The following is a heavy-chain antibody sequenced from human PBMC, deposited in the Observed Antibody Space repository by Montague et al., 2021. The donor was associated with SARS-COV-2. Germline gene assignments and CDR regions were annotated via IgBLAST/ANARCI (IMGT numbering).Heavy chain of an antibody. CDR2: IYWDDDE. Sequence: VKPIQTLTLTCTFSGISLSTSGVGVAWIRQPPGKALEWLALIYWDDDERYSPSMRSRLTITKDTSENQVVLRMTNMDPMDTATYYCAPLGFDSRSYYAPHDWFDPWGQGILVTVSS. CDR1: GISLSTSGVG. CDR3: APLGFDSRSYYAPHDWFDP. D-gene: IGHD3-10*01. J-gene: IGHJ5*02. V-gene: IGHV2-5*02.